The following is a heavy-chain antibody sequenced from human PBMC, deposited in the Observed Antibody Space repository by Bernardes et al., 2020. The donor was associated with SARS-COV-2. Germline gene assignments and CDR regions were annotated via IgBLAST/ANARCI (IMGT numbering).Heavy chain of an antibody. CDR2: FDPQYGDP. CDR1: GSSLTAAS. D-gene: IGHD3-3*01. CDR3: ATDSISGIVIMAWVY. Sequence: ASVKDSCKVSGSSLTAASIYWVRQAPGKGLEWMGSFDPQYGDPIYAQKFQGRITMTEDTSTDTAYMELSGLRSEDTAIYYCATDSISGIVIMAWVYWGQGTLVTVSS. V-gene: IGHV1-24*01. J-gene: IGHJ4*02.